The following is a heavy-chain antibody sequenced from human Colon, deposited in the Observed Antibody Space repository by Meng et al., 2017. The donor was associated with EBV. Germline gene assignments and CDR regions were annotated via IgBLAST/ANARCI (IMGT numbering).Heavy chain of an antibody. D-gene: IGHD3-10*01. Sequence: QGQLVGSGGGWVKPGVSLRLSCADSGFAFSDYYMSWIRQAPGKGLEWVSYIRSSGSTIYYADSVKGRFTISRDNAKNSLYLQMNSLRAEDTAVYYCARAYYGSGNYIKGFDPWGQGTLVTASS. CDR2: IRSSGSTI. V-gene: IGHV3-11*01. J-gene: IGHJ5*02. CDR3: ARAYYGSGNYIKGFDP. CDR1: GFAFSDYY.